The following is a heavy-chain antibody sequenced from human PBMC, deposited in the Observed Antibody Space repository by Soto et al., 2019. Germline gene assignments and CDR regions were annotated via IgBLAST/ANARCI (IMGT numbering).Heavy chain of an antibody. J-gene: IGHJ5*02. V-gene: IGHV1-69*01. Sequence: QVQLVQSGAEVQKPGSSVKVSCKASGGTFSSYAISWVRQAPGQGLEWMGGIIPIFGTANYAQKFQGRVTITADESTSTAYMEMSSLRSEDTAVYYCARDPKKPGYCSSTSCYALSWFDPWGQGTLVTVSS. CDR3: ARDPKKPGYCSSTSCYALSWFDP. D-gene: IGHD2-2*01. CDR1: GGTFSSYA. CDR2: IIPIFGTA.